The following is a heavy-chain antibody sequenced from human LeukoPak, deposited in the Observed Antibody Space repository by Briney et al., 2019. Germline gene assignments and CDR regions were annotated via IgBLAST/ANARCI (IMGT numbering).Heavy chain of an antibody. CDR1: GFTFRNYD. J-gene: IGHJ3*02. CDR3: ARGTTRDWSAMKNAFDI. V-gene: IGHV3-13*04. CDR2: IGTAGDT. D-gene: IGHD3-3*01. Sequence: GRSLRLSCAASGFTFRNYDMHWVRQATGKGLEWVSAIGTAGDTYYPGSVRGRFTISRENAKNSLYLQMNSLRDGDTAVYYCARGTTRDWSAMKNAFDIWGQGTMVTVSS.